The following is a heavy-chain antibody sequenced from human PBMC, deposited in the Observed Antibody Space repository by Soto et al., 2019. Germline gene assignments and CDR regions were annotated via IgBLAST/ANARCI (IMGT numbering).Heavy chain of an antibody. CDR3: AREDYYDSSGPPWAFDI. CDR1: GFTVSSNY. J-gene: IGHJ3*02. Sequence: GGSLRLSCAASGFTVSSNYMSWVRQAPGKGLEWVSVIYSGGSTYYADSVKGRFTISRDNSKNTLYLQMNSLGAEDTAVYYCAREDYYDSSGPPWAFDIWGQGTMVTVSS. D-gene: IGHD3-22*01. CDR2: IYSGGST. V-gene: IGHV3-53*01.